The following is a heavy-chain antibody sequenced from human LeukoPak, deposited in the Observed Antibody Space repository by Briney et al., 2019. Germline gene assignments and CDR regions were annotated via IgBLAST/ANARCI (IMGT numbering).Heavy chain of an antibody. CDR1: GFTFSSYG. CDR2: ISYDGSNK. J-gene: IGHJ4*02. D-gene: IGHD3-22*01. V-gene: IGHV3-30*18. CDR3: AKGPYYYDSQMYYFDY. Sequence: QPGRSLRLSCAASGFTFSSYGMHWVRQAPGKGLEWVAVISYDGSNKYYADSVKGRFTISRDNSKNTLYLQMNSLRAEDTAVYYCAKGPYYYDSQMYYFDYWGQGTLVTVSS.